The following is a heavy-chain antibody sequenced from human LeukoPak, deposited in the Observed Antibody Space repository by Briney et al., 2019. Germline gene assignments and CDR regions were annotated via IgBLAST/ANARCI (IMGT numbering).Heavy chain of an antibody. V-gene: IGHV3-23*01. J-gene: IGHJ6*03. Sequence: GGSLRLSCAASGFTFSSYAMSWVRQAPGKGLEWVSAISGSGGSTYYADSVKGRFTISRDNSKNTLYLQMDSLRAEDTAVYYCAKGVQQLVTYYYYMDVWGKGTTVTVSS. D-gene: IGHD6-13*01. CDR3: AKGVQQLVTYYYYMDV. CDR2: ISGSGGST. CDR1: GFTFSSYA.